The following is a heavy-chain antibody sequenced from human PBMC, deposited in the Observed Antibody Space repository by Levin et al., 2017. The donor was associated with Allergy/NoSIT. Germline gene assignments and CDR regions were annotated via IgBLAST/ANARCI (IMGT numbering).Heavy chain of an antibody. CDR2: INSDGTNT. V-gene: IGHV3-74*01. D-gene: IGHD2-2*01. CDR3: ARGGCSSTSCLDN. Sequence: LSFSSSFFPFLLFFLHWVRQAPGKGLVWVSHINSDGTNTNYADSVKGRFTLSLSHTENTLYLQMDSLRAEDTSVYFCARGGCSSTSCLDNWGQGTLVTVSS. CDR1: FFPFLLFF. J-gene: IGHJ4*02.